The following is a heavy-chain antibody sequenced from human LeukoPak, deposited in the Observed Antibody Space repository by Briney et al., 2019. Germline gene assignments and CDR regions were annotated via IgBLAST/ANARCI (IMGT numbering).Heavy chain of an antibody. V-gene: IGHV3-66*01. D-gene: IGHD6-6*01. CDR1: GFTVSNNY. CDR3: ARDGEGSSSFDY. CDR2: IYSGGST. Sequence: GGSLRLSCAASGFTVSNNYMSWVRQAPGKGLEWVSVIYSGGSTYYADSVKGRFTISRDNSKNTLYLQMNSLRAEDTAVYYCARDGEGSSSFDYWGQGTPVTVSS. J-gene: IGHJ4*02.